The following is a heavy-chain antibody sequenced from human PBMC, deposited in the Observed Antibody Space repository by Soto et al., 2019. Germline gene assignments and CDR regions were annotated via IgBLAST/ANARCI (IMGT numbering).Heavy chain of an antibody. CDR2: FSAGGRA. J-gene: IGHJ4*02. Sequence: EVQLLESGGALVRPGGSLRLSCAASGFSFNNYALSWVRQAPGKGLEGVSTFSAGGRAYYAASMQGRFTIARDSSQDTVHLQISDLRPEDTAVYYCAKESLPEHYGDTLFDYWGQGPRVTVSS. D-gene: IGHD4-17*01. CDR3: AKESLPEHYGDTLFDY. CDR1: GFSFNNYA. V-gene: IGHV3-23*01.